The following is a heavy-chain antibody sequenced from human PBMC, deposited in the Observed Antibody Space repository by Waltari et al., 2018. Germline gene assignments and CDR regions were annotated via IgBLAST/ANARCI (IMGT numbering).Heavy chain of an antibody. CDR2: ISSTGTTI. D-gene: IGHD3-9*01. J-gene: IGHJ3*02. CDR1: GLIFSTYS. V-gene: IGHV3-48*01. Sequence: EVQLVESGGGLGQPGGSLRLSWAASGLIFSTYSMNWVRQAPGKGLEWVAYISSTGTTIYYTDSVQGRFTISRTNAQNSLYLQMNSLRAEDTAVYYCAREIRGTGYFPDAFDIWGQGTMVTVSS. CDR3: AREIRGTGYFPDAFDI.